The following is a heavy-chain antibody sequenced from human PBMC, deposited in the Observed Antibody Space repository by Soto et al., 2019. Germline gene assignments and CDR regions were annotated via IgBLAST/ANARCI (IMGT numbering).Heavy chain of an antibody. J-gene: IGHJ4*02. D-gene: IGHD3-10*01. Sequence: GSLRLSCAASGFTFSSYSMNWVRQAPGEGLEWVSTITDSGGDAKYADSVRGRFTISRDNSYNTLYLQMSSLRAEDSAVYYCARVSKDSYPGSRIFDFWGRGSLVTGSS. CDR1: GFTFSSYS. CDR3: ARVSKDSYPGSRIFDF. CDR2: ITDSGGDA. V-gene: IGHV3-23*01.